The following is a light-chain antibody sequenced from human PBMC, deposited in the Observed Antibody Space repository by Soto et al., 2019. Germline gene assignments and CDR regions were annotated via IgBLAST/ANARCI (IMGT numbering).Light chain of an antibody. CDR2: AAS. Sequence: DIQMTQSPSSLSASVGDRVTIRCRASQGISSYLAWYQQKPGEVPKLLISAASTLQSGVPSRFSGSGSGTDFTLTVSSLQPEDVATYYCQKYNSASWTFGQGTKVDI. V-gene: IGKV1-27*01. CDR3: QKYNSASWT. CDR1: QGISSY. J-gene: IGKJ1*01.